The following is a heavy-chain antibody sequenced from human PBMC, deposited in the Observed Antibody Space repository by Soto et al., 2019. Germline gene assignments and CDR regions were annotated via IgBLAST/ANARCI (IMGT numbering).Heavy chain of an antibody. CDR3: TKRRNVLRFLEWSSGMEV. V-gene: IGHV3-30*18. D-gene: IGHD3-3*01. CDR2: ISHDGSNK. Sequence: GGSLRLSCAASGFTFSSYGMHWVRQAPGKGLEWVAFISHDGSNKYYADSMKGRISMSRDNSKSTVYLQMSSLRAEDTAVYYCTKRRNVLRFLEWSSGMEVWGQGT. CDR1: GFTFSSYG. J-gene: IGHJ6*02.